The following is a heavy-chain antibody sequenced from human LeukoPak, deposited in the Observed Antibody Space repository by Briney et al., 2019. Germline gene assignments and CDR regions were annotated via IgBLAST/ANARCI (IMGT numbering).Heavy chain of an antibody. Sequence: GGSLRLSCAASGFTFSSYWMSWVRQAPGKGLEWVSGISGSGHNTYYADSVRGRFTISRDNSKNTLYLQMISLRAEDTAVYYCAKDLHMAEAGRPFDAFDFWGQGTMVTVS. CDR1: GFTFSSYW. D-gene: IGHD6-6*01. CDR2: ISGSGHNT. V-gene: IGHV3-23*01. J-gene: IGHJ3*01. CDR3: AKDLHMAEAGRPFDAFDF.